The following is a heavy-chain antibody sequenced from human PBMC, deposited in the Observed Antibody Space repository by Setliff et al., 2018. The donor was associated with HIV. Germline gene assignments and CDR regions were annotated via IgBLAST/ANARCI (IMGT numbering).Heavy chain of an antibody. CDR3: AKGYCSSTSCYDYYYYGRDV. D-gene: IGHD2-2*01. CDR2: IRYDGSNK. Sequence: GGSLRLSCAASGFTFSSYGMHWVRQAPGKGLEWVAFIRYDGSNKYYADSVKGRFTISRDNSKNTLYLQMNSLRAEDTAVYYCAKGYCSSTSCYDYYYYGRDVWGQGTTVTVSS. V-gene: IGHV3-30*02. J-gene: IGHJ6*02. CDR1: GFTFSSYG.